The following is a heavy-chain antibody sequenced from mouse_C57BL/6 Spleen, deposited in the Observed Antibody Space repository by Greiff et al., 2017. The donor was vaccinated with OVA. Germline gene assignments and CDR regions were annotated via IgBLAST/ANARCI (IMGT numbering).Heavy chain of an antibody. Sequence: EVMLVESGGGLVKPGGSLKLSCAASGFTFSSYAMSWVRQTPEKRLEWVATISDGGSYTYYPDNVKGRFTISRDNAKNHLYLQMSHLKSEDTAMYYCARGRAGFDYWGQGTTLTVSS. CDR3: ARGRAGFDY. CDR1: GFTFSSYA. J-gene: IGHJ2*01. V-gene: IGHV5-4*03. CDR2: ISDGGSYT.